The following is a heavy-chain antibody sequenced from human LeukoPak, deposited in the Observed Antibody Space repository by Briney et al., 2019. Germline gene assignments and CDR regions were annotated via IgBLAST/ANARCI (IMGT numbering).Heavy chain of an antibody. D-gene: IGHD3-10*01. CDR1: GGTFSSYA. J-gene: IGHJ4*02. V-gene: IGHV1-69*04. Sequence: SVKVSCKASGGTFSSYAISWVRPAPGQGLEWMGRIIPILGIANYAQKFQGRVTITADKSTSTGYMELSSLRSDDTAVYYCARDGGLLWFGELFDYWGQGTLVTVSS. CDR2: IIPILGIA. CDR3: ARDGGLLWFGELFDY.